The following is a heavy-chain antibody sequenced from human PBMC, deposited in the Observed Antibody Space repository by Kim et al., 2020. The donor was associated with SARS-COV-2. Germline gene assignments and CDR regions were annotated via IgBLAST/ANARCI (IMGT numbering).Heavy chain of an antibody. CDR2: ISAYNGNT. V-gene: IGHV1-18*04. Sequence: ASVKVSCKASGYTFTSYGISWVRQAPGQGLEWMGWISAYNGNTNYAQKLQGRVTMTTDTSTSTAYMELRSLRSDDTAVYYCARVSGRPRYYYGSGSYYNDAFDIWGQGTMVTVSS. CDR3: ARVSGRPRYYYGSGSYYNDAFDI. CDR1: GYTFTSYG. D-gene: IGHD3-10*01. J-gene: IGHJ3*02.